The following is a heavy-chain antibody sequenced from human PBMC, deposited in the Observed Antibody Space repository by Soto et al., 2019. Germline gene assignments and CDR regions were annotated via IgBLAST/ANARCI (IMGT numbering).Heavy chain of an antibody. Sequence: QMQLVQSGAEVKKPGSSVKVSCKASGGTLSSFINYPINWVRQAPGQGLEWMGGIVPNVGTVNYAQKFQGRVTITADKSTCTAYMEVSSLRSEDTALYYCAMRDTIGFLRYFDNWGQGTLVTVSS. CDR1: GGTLSSFINYP. V-gene: IGHV1-69*06. CDR3: AMRDTIGFLRYFDN. CDR2: IVPNVGTV. D-gene: IGHD3-3*01. J-gene: IGHJ4*02.